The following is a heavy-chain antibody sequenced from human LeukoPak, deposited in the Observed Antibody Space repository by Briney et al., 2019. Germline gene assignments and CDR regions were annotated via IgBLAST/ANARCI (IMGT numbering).Heavy chain of an antibody. Sequence: GGSLRLSCAASGFTFSSYAMHWVRQAPGKGLDWVAVISYDGSNKYYADSVKGRFTISRDNSKNTLYLQVNSLRAEDTAVYYCARDLGYGGNSPFDYWGQGTLVTVSS. CDR1: GFTFSSYA. CDR2: ISYDGSNK. V-gene: IGHV3-30-3*01. CDR3: ARDLGYGGNSPFDY. J-gene: IGHJ4*02. D-gene: IGHD4-17*01.